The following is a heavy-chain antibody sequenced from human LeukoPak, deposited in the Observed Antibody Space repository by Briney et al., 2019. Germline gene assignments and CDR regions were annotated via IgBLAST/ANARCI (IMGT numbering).Heavy chain of an antibody. CDR1: GGSISSYY. V-gene: IGHV4-59*01. D-gene: IGHD4-23*01. CDR3: ATFYGGNLDY. Sequence: SETLSLTCTASGGSISSYYWSWIRQPPGKGLEWIAYIYYSGSTNYNPSLKSRVTISVDTSKYQFSLRLSSVTAADTAVYYSATFYGGNLDYWGQGTLVTVSS. J-gene: IGHJ4*02. CDR2: IYYSGST.